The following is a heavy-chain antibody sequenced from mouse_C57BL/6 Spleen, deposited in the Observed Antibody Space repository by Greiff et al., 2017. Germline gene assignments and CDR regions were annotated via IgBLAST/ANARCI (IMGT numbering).Heavy chain of an antibody. V-gene: IGHV2-2*01. D-gene: IGHD2-3*01. J-gene: IGHJ4*01. CDR1: GFSLTSYG. Sequence: VQLQQSGPGLVQPSQSLSITCTVSGFSLTSYGVHWVRQSPGKGLEWLGVIWSGGSTVYNAAFISRLSISKDNSKSQVFFKMNSLQADDTAIYYCARHDGGYYAMDYWGQGTSVTVSS. CDR3: ARHDGGYYAMDY. CDR2: IWSGGST.